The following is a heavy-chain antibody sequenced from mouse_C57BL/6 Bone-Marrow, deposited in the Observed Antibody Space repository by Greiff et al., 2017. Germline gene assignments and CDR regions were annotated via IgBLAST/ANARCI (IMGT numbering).Heavy chain of an antibody. Sequence: QVQLQQPGAELVKPGASVKLSCKASGYTFTSYWMHWVKQRPGRGLEWIGRIDPNSGGTKYNEKFKSKATLTVDKPSSTAYMQLSSLTSEDSAVYYGARGEGPPYYFWFAYWGQGTLVTVSA. CDR3: ARGEGPPYYFWFAY. CDR2: IDPNSGGT. V-gene: IGHV1-72*01. CDR1: GYTFTSYW. D-gene: IGHD2-10*01. J-gene: IGHJ3*01.